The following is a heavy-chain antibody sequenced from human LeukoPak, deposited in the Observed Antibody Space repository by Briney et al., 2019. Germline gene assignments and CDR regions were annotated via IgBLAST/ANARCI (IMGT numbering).Heavy chain of an antibody. CDR1: GFTFYDYA. V-gene: IGHV3-43*02. D-gene: IGHD6-13*01. CDR2: ISGDGGST. CDR3: AKDILGYSSSWYWTSRYYYYGMDV. J-gene: IGHJ6*02. Sequence: PGGSLRLSCAASGFTFYDYAMHWVRQAPGKGLEWVSLISGDGGSTYYADSVKGRFTISRDNSKNSLYLQMNSLRTEDTALYYCAKDILGYSSSWYWTSRYYYYGMDVWGQGTTVTVSS.